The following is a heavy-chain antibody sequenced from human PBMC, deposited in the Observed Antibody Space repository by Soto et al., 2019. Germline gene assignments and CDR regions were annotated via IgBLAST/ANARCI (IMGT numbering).Heavy chain of an antibody. CDR3: ARTSTSLYYGMDV. Sequence: GGSLRLSCAASGFTVSSNYLSWVRQAPGEGLEWVAVIYTGGTTYYADSVKGRFTISRDNSKNTVYLEMNSLRAEDTALYSCARTSTSLYYGMDVWGQGTTVTVSS. V-gene: IGHV3-53*01. CDR1: GFTVSSNY. CDR2: IYTGGTT. J-gene: IGHJ6*02.